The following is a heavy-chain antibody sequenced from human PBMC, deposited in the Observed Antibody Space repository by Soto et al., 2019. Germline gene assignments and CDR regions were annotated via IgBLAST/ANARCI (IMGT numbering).Heavy chain of an antibody. CDR3: ASQGSGYSGYEFDY. J-gene: IGHJ4*02. CDR2: IKQDGSEK. D-gene: IGHD5-12*01. V-gene: IGHV3-7*01. Sequence: EVQLVESGGGLVQPGGSLRLSCAASGFTFSSYWMGWVRQAPGKGLEWVANIKQDGSEKYYVDSVKGRFTISRDNAKNSLYLQMNSLRAEDTAVYYCASQGSGYSGYEFDYWGQGTLVTVSS. CDR1: GFTFSSYW.